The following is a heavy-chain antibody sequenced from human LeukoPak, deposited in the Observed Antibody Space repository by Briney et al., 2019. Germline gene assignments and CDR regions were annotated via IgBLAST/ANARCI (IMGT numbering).Heavy chain of an antibody. V-gene: IGHV4-59*08. CDR3: ARFGDYGYGMDV. D-gene: IGHD3-10*01. Sequence: PSETLSLTCTVSGGSISSYYWSWIRQPPGKGLEWIGYIYYSGSTNYNPSLTSRVTISVDTSKNRCSRKLSSVTAADTAVYYCARFGDYGYGMDVWGQGTTVTVSS. J-gene: IGHJ6*02. CDR1: GGSISSYY. CDR2: IYYSGST.